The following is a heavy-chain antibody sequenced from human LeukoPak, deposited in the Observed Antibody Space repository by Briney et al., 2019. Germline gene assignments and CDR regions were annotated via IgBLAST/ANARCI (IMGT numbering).Heavy chain of an antibody. Sequence: GGSLRLSCAASGFTFDDYGMSWVRQAPGKGLEWVSGINWNGGSTGYADSVKGRFTISRDNAKNSLYLQMNSLRAEDTALYYCARDRYYGSGSYAAGSLDYWGQGTLVTVSS. V-gene: IGHV3-20*04. CDR3: ARDRYYGSGSYAAGSLDY. J-gene: IGHJ4*02. CDR2: INWNGGST. D-gene: IGHD3-10*01. CDR1: GFTFDDYG.